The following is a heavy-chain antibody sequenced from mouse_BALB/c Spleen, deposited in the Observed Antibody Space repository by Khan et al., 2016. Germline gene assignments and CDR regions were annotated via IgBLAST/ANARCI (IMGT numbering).Heavy chain of an antibody. CDR1: GDSITSCY. CDR2: ISYSGGT. V-gene: IGHV3-8*02. J-gene: IGHJ4*01. CDR3: AGYDSSSYVRCMDY. Sequence: EVQLQESGPSLVKPSQTLTLTCSATGDSITSCYWNWIRKFPGNKLEYIAYISYSGGTYNNPYLKSRISIIRDTPKNQYYLQLNSVTTVDTGTYYCAGYDSSSYVRCMDYWGQGTTITVSS. D-gene: IGHD1-1*01.